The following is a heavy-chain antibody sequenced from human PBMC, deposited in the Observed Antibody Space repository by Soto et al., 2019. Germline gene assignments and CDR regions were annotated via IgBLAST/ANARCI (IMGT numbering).Heavy chain of an antibody. J-gene: IGHJ4*02. Sequence: RASVKVSCKASGYTFTSYYMHWVRQAPGQGLEWMGIINPSGGSTSYAQKFQGRVTMTRDTSTSTVYMELSSLRSEDTAVYYCARGNGDSSGYYPQANLFDYWGQGTLVTVSS. CDR1: GYTFTSYY. D-gene: IGHD3-22*01. CDR3: ARGNGDSSGYYPQANLFDY. V-gene: IGHV1-46*01. CDR2: INPSGGST.